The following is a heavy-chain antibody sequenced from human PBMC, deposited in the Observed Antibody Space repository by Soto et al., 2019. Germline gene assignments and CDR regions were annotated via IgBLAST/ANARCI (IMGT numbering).Heavy chain of an antibody. Sequence: QVQLQESGPGLVKPSQTLSLTCTVSGGSISSGDYYWSWIRQPPGKGLEWIGHIYYSGSTYYNPSLKSRVTISLDTSKNQFSLKLSSVTAADTAVYFFARVQDSSGYYHQVFYYYGMDVWGQGTKVTVSS. CDR1: GGSISSGDYY. V-gene: IGHV4-30-4*01. CDR2: IYYSGST. CDR3: ARVQDSSGYYHQVFYYYGMDV. D-gene: IGHD3-22*01. J-gene: IGHJ6*02.